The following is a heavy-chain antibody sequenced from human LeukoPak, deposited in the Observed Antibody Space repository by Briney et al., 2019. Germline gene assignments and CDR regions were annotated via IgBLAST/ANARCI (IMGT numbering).Heavy chain of an antibody. CDR3: ARQQGGKISPLDY. Sequence: PGGSQRLSCAASGFTFGSDVMHWVRQAPGNGLEWVAVIWYDGSNIYYADFVEGRFTISRDNSRDTLFLQMNSLRAEDTAIYYCARQQGGKISPLDYWGQGTRVTVSS. V-gene: IGHV3-33*01. CDR2: IWYDGSNI. CDR1: GFTFGSDV. D-gene: IGHD6-25*01. J-gene: IGHJ4*02.